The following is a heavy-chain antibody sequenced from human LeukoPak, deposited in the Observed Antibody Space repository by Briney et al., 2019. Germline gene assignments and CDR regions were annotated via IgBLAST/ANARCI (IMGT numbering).Heavy chain of an antibody. CDR2: IYTSGST. J-gene: IGHJ4*02. V-gene: IGHV4-61*02. Sequence: SQTLSLTCTVSGGSISSGSYYWSWIRQPAGKGLEWIGRIYTSGSTNYNPSLKSRVTISVDTSKNQFSLKLSSVTAADTAVYYCARIVGDSSGYYLFDYWGQGTLVTVSS. CDR3: ARIVGDSSGYYLFDY. CDR1: GGSISSGSYY. D-gene: IGHD3-22*01.